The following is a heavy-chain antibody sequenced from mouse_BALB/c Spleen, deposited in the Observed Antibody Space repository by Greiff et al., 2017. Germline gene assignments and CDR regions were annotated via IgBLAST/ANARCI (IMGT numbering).Heavy chain of an antibody. CDR1: GYTFTSSW. Sequence: LQQPGSELVRPGASVKLSCKASGYTFTSSWMHWVKQRHGQGLEWIGNIYPGSGSTNYDEKFKSKGTLTVDTSSSTAYMHLSSLTSEDSAVYYCTRSRYGNFWFAYWGQGTLVTVSA. CDR2: IYPGSGST. V-gene: IGHV1S22*01. D-gene: IGHD2-1*01. CDR3: TRSRYGNFWFAY. J-gene: IGHJ3*01.